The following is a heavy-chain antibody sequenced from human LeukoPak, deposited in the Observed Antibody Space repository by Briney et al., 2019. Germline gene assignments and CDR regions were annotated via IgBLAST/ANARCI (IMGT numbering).Heavy chain of an antibody. CDR3: ARRGGAARLYYYYYMDV. J-gene: IGHJ6*03. CDR2: MNPNSGNT. Sequence: ASVKVSCKASGYTFTSYDINWVRQATGQGLEWMGWMNPNSGNTGYAQKFQGRVTMPRNTSISTAYMELSSLRSEDTAVYYCARRGGAARLYYYYYMDVWGKGTTVTVSS. D-gene: IGHD6-6*01. CDR1: GYTFTSYD. V-gene: IGHV1-8*01.